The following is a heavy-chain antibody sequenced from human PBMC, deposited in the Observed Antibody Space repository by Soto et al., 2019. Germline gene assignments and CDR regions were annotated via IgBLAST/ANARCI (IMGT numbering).Heavy chain of an antibody. J-gene: IGHJ4*02. Sequence: QVQLVESGGGVVQPGRSLRLSCAASGFTFSSYAMHWVRQAPGKGLEWVAVISYDGSNKYYADSVKGRFTISRDNSKNTLYLQMNSLRAEDTAVYYCARSVYCSSTSCPYYFDYWGQGTLVIVSS. CDR3: ARSVYCSSTSCPYYFDY. D-gene: IGHD2-2*01. CDR1: GFTFSSYA. V-gene: IGHV3-30-3*01. CDR2: ISYDGSNK.